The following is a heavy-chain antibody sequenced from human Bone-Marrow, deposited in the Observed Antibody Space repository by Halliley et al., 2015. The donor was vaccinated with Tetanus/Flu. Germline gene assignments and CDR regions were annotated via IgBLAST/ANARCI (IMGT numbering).Heavy chain of an antibody. Sequence: ISAKGITTENAPSVKGRFTIRRDNSKNSLFLQMNNLRPDDTAVYYCAKDLRMSTSYFYGMDVWGQGTTVTVSS. CDR3: AKDLRMSTSYFYGMDV. J-gene: IGHJ6*02. V-gene: IGHV3-43*02. D-gene: IGHD3-9*01. CDR2: ISAKGITT.